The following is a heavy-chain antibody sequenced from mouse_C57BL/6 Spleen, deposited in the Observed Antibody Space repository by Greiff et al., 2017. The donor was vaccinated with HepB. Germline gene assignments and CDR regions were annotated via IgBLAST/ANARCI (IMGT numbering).Heavy chain of an antibody. CDR2: INPNNGGT. CDR3: ARGNYDEDAMDY. D-gene: IGHD2-4*01. CDR1: GYTFPDYN. Sequence: VQLQQSGPELVKPGASVKIPCKASGYTFPDYNMDWVKQSHGKSLEWIGDINPNNGGTIYNQKFKGKATLTVDKSSSTAYMELRSLTSEDTAVYYCARGNYDEDAMDYWGQGTSVTVSS. J-gene: IGHJ4*01. V-gene: IGHV1-18*01.